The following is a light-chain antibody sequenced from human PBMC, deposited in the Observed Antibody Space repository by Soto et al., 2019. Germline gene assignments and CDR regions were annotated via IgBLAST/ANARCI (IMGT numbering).Light chain of an antibody. Sequence: QSALTQPASVSGSPGQSITLSCTGTSSDIGNYNYVSWYQQHPGKVPRLVIYDVTDRPSGVSNRFSGSKSGNTAFLTISGLQAEDEADYYCSSYTTTSPVVFGGGTKLTV. CDR2: DVT. CDR1: SSDIGNYNY. J-gene: IGLJ2*01. V-gene: IGLV2-14*03. CDR3: SSYTTTSPVV.